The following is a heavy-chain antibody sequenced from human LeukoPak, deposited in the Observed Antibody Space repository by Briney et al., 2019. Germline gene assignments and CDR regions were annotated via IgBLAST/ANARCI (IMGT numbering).Heavy chain of an antibody. V-gene: IGHV3-53*01. J-gene: IGHJ6*02. CDR2: IYSGGST. CDR3: AREKVEMTTLYYYYGMDV. CDR1: GFTVSSNY. Sequence: GGSLRLSCAASGFTVSSNYMSWVRQAPGKGLEWVSVIYSGGSTYYADSVKGRFTISRDNSKNTLYLQMNSLRAEDTAVYYCAREKVEMTTLYYYYGMDVWGQGTTVTVPS. D-gene: IGHD5-24*01.